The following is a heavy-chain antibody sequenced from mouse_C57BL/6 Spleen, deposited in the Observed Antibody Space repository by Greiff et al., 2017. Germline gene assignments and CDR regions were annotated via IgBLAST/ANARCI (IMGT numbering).Heavy chain of an antibody. Sequence: EVKLVESGPGLAKPSQTLSLTCSVTGYSITSDYWNWIRKFPGNKLEYMGYISYSGSTYYNPSLKSRISITRDTSKNQYYLQLNSVTTEDTATYYCARYYYGSSYVRFFDYWGQGTTLTVSS. V-gene: IGHV3-8*01. J-gene: IGHJ2*01. CDR1: GYSITSDY. CDR3: ARYYYGSSYVRFFDY. D-gene: IGHD1-1*01. CDR2: ISYSGST.